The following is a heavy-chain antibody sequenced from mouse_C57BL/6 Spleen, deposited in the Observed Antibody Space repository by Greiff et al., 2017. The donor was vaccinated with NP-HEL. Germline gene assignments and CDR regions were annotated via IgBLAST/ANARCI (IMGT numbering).Heavy chain of an antibody. J-gene: IGHJ4*01. Sequence: QVQLQQPGAELVKPGASVKLSCKASGYTFTSYWMHWVKQRPGQGLEWIGMIHPNSGSTDYNEKFKSKATLTVDKSSSTAYMQLSSLTSEDSAVYYCARSGNRPAMDYWGQGTSVTVSS. D-gene: IGHD3-1*01. CDR1: GYTFTSYW. CDR2: IHPNSGST. CDR3: ARSGNRPAMDY. V-gene: IGHV1-64*01.